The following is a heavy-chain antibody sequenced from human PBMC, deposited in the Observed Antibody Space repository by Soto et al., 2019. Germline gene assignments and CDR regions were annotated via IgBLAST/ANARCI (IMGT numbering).Heavy chain of an antibody. Sequence: QVQLQESGPGLVKPSETLSLTCTVSGASISSGSYYWSWIRQPPGKGLEWVGNIFHSGTTNYNPSLKSRLFMSVDAPINQFSLRLSSVTAADTAFYFCARVRITGPVDSWGQGNLVTVSS. CDR3: ARVRITGPVDS. CDR2: IFHSGTT. V-gene: IGHV4-61*01. J-gene: IGHJ4*02. D-gene: IGHD1-20*01. CDR1: GASISSGSYY.